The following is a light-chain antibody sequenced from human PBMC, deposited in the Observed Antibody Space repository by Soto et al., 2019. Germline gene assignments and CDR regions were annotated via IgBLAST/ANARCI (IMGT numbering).Light chain of an antibody. CDR2: GNT. CDR1: SSNIGTGFD. V-gene: IGLV1-40*01. J-gene: IGLJ1*01. Sequence: QSALTQPPSVSGAPGQRVTISCTGSSSNIGTGFDVHWYQQLPGTAPRLLIYGNTNRPSGVPDRFSGSKSGTSASLAITGLQAEDEADYYCQSYDSSLSASVFGSGTKLTVL. CDR3: QSYDSSLSASV.